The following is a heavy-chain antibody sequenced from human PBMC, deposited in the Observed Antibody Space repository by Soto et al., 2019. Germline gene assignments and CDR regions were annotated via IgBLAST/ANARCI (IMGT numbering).Heavy chain of an antibody. CDR1: GFTFRTYW. D-gene: IGHD5-18*01. J-gene: IGHJ6*02. V-gene: IGHV3-7*05. CDR2: INLDGSEK. CDR3: ASDGSASSYSYDYHGMDV. Sequence: EVQLVESGGGLVQPGGSLRLSCAASGFTFRTYWLSWVRQVPGKGLEWVANINLDGSEKNYVDSVKGRFTISRDNARNSLYLQMSSRRAEDTALYYCASDGSASSYSYDYHGMDVWGQGTTVTVSS.